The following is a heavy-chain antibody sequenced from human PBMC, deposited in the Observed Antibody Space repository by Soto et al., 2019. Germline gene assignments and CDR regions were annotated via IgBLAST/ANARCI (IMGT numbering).Heavy chain of an antibody. CDR2: ISAHNGNT. CDR1: GYIFTTYG. V-gene: IGHV1-18*01. CDR3: ARGRYGDY. Sequence: QVHLVQSGAEVKKPGALVKVSCKGSGYIFTTYGITWVRQAPGQGLEWMGWISAHNGNTNYAQKLQGRVTVTRDTSTSTAYMELRNLRSDDTAVYYCARGRYGDYWGQGALVTVSP. D-gene: IGHD1-1*01. J-gene: IGHJ4*02.